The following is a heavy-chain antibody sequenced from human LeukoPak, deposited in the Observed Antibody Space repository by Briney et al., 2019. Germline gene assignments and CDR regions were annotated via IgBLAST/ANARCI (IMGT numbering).Heavy chain of an antibody. D-gene: IGHD2-21*01. CDR1: GYTFTSYD. J-gene: IGHJ4*02. CDR3: AVAPGDY. CDR2: INPNSGDT. V-gene: IGHV1-2*02. Sequence: GASVKVSCKASGYTFTSYDINWVQQATGQGLEWMGWINPNSGDTNYAQKFQGRVTMTRDTSITTVYMEISRLTSDDTALFYCAVAPGDYWGQGTLVTVSS.